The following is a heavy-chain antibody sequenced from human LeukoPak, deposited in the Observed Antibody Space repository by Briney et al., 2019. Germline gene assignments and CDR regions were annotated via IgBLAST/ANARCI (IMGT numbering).Heavy chain of an antibody. CDR3: AREYCTDGVCYIDY. J-gene: IGHJ4*02. D-gene: IGHD2-8*01. Sequence: SETLSLTCAVYGGSFSDYYWSWIRQPPGKGLEWIGEINHSGSTNYNPSLKSRLTISVDTSKNQFSLELNSVSAADTAVYYCAREYCTDGVCYIDYWGQGTLVTVSS. CDR2: INHSGST. CDR1: GGSFSDYY. V-gene: IGHV4-34*01.